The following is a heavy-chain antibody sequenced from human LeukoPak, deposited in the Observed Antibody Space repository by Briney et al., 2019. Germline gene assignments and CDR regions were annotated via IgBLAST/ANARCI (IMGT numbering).Heavy chain of an antibody. J-gene: IGHJ4*02. D-gene: IGHD5-18*01. Sequence: AGGSLRLSCVGSGYTFTTYGMSWVRQAPGKGLEWVSGLDNNGDNTYYADSVKGRFTISRDNSKNTLYLQMNSLRVEDTAVYYCAKGKRGYSYGATVDYWGQGTLVTVSS. CDR3: AKGKRGYSYGATVDY. V-gene: IGHV3-23*01. CDR1: GYTFTTYG. CDR2: LDNNGDNT.